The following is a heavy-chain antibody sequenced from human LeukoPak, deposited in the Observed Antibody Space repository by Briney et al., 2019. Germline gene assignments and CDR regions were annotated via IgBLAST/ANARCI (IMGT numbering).Heavy chain of an antibody. CDR2: ISSSSYI. Sequence: GGSLRLSCAASGFTFSSYSMNWVCQAPGKGLEWVSSISSSSYIYYADSVKGRFTISRDNAKNSLYLQMNSLRAEDTAVYYCARDGPIAAAGGAFDIWGQGTMVTVSS. J-gene: IGHJ3*02. D-gene: IGHD6-13*01. CDR1: GFTFSSYS. V-gene: IGHV3-21*01. CDR3: ARDGPIAAAGGAFDI.